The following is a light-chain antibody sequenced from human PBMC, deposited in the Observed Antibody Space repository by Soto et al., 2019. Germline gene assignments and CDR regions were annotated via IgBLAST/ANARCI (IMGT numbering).Light chain of an antibody. V-gene: IGKV3-15*01. CDR3: QQYIKWPIT. J-gene: IGKJ5*01. CDR2: DES. Sequence: EIVMTQSPGTLSVSPGERATLSCRASQSVSSNLAWYQQKSGQAPSLLISDESTRATGIPARFSGSGSGTEFTLTVSSMQSEEFAVYYCQQYIKWPITFGQGTRVEI. CDR1: QSVSSN.